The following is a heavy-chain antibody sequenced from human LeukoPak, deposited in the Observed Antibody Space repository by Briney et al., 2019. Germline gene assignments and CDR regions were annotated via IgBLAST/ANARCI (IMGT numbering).Heavy chain of an antibody. CDR1: GVTFSSYA. CDR3: ARQTIAARPFWFDP. CDR2: IIPIFGTA. Sequence: EASVKVSCKSSGVTFSSYAISWVRQAPGQGLEWMGGIIPIFGTANYAQKFQGRVTITADESTSTAYMELSSLRSEGTAVYYCARQTIAARPFWFDPWGQGTLVTVSS. V-gene: IGHV1-69*01. D-gene: IGHD6-6*01. J-gene: IGHJ5*02.